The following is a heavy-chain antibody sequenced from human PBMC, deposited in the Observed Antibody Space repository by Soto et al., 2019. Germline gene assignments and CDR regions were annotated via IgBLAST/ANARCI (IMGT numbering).Heavy chain of an antibody. CDR2: INPNSGGT. CDR1: GYTFTGYY. D-gene: IGHD6-13*01. Sequence: ASVKVSCKAFGYTFTGYYMHWVRQAPGQGLEWMGWINPNSGGTNYAQKFQGWVTMTRDTSISTAYMELSRLRSDDTAVYYCARGYSSSWYGFRALDIWGQGTMVAVSS. CDR3: ARGYSSSWYGFRALDI. J-gene: IGHJ3*02. V-gene: IGHV1-2*04.